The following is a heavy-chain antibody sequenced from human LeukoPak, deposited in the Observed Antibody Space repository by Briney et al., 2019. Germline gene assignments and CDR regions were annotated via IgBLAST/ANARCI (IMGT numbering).Heavy chain of an antibody. CDR2: INHRAST. CDR1: GGSFSAYY. V-gene: IGHV4-34*01. D-gene: IGHD1-1*01. Sequence: ETSETLSLTCAVYGGSFSAYYWRWIRQPPGKGLEWIGEINHRASTNSNPSIKSRVTISVDTSKSQFSVKLSSVTAADTAVYYCAKGSLFFPRHRPAFDIWGQGTMVAVSS. J-gene: IGHJ3*02. CDR3: AKGSLFFPRHRPAFDI.